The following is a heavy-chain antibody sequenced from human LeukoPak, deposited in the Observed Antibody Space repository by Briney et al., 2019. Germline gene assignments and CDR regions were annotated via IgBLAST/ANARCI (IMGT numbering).Heavy chain of an antibody. Sequence: SETLSLTCTVSGGSISSSSYYWGWIRQPPGKGLEWIGSIYYSGSTYYNPSLKSRVTISVDTSKNQFSLKLSSVTAADTAVYYCARDHLREWSPSGYYYYYMDVWGKGTTVTISS. J-gene: IGHJ6*03. CDR1: GGSISSSSYY. D-gene: IGHD3-3*01. CDR2: IYYSGST. V-gene: IGHV4-39*07. CDR3: ARDHLREWSPSGYYYYYMDV.